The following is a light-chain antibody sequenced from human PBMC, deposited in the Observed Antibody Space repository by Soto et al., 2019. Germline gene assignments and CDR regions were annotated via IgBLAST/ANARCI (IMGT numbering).Light chain of an antibody. CDR3: GSYTPRTTYV. CDR2: DVA. CDR1: SSDVGGTNV. J-gene: IGLJ1*01. V-gene: IGLV2-14*01. Sequence: QSALTQPASASESPGQSVTISCTGTSSDVGGTNVVSWYQHHPGKPPILIIYDVAHRPSGVSNRFSGSKSGSTASLIISRLPTEDEADYYCGSYTPRTTYVFGTGTKLTVL.